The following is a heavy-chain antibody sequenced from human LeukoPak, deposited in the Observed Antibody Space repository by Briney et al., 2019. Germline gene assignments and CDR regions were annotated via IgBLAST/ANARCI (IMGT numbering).Heavy chain of an antibody. J-gene: IGHJ6*04. Sequence: GGSLRLSCAASGFTFSTYRMSWVRQAPGKGLEWVANIKQDGSEKHYVDSVKGRFTISRDNAKNSLYLQMNSLRAEDTAVYYCAELGITMIGGVWGKGTTVTISS. CDR3: AELGITMIGGV. D-gene: IGHD3-10*02. CDR2: IKQDGSEK. CDR1: GFTFSTYR. V-gene: IGHV3-7*01.